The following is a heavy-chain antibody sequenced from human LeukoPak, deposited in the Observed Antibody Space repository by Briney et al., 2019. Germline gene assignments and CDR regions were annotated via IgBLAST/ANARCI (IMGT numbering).Heavy chain of an antibody. V-gene: IGHV3-7*03. Sequence: PGGSLRLSCAASGFTFSGFGMHWVRQAPGKGLEWVASINRNGNVNYYVDSVKGRFTISRDNAKNSLYLQMSNLRAEDTAVYFCARGGGLDVWGQGATVTVSS. CDR3: ARGGGLDV. CDR1: GFTFSGFG. J-gene: IGHJ6*02. D-gene: IGHD3-16*01. CDR2: INRNGNVN.